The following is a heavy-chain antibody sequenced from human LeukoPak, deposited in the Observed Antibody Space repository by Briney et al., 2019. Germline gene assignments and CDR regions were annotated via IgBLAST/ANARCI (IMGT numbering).Heavy chain of an antibody. Sequence: GGSLRLSCAASGFTFSSYSMNWVRQAPGKGLEWVSYISSSSSTIYYADSVKGRFTISRDNAKNSLYLQMNGLRAEDTAVYYCVGNPPHYYMDVWGKGTTVTVSS. V-gene: IGHV3-48*01. CDR2: ISSSSSTI. J-gene: IGHJ6*03. CDR1: GFTFSSYS. CDR3: VGNPPHYYMDV. D-gene: IGHD1-14*01.